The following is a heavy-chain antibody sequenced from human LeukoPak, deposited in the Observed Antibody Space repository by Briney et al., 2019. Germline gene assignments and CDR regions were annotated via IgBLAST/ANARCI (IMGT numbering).Heavy chain of an antibody. Sequence: ASVKVSCKASGGTFISYAISWVRQAPGQGLEWMGGIIPIFGTANYAQKFQGRVTITADESTSTAYMELSSLRSEDTAVYYCARVVPAAISNWFDPWGQGTLVTVSS. D-gene: IGHD2-2*01. V-gene: IGHV1-69*13. CDR2: IIPIFGTA. CDR3: ARVVPAAISNWFDP. CDR1: GGTFISYA. J-gene: IGHJ5*02.